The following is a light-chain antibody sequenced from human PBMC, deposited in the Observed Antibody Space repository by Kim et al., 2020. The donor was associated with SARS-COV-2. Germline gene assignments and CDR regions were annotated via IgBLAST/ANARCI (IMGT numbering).Light chain of an antibody. CDR3: QQYDTSPSCT. CDR2: GAS. CDR1: QSVSDNY. V-gene: IGKV3-20*01. J-gene: IGKJ2*02. Sequence: EIVLTQSPGTLSLSPGERATLSCRASQSVSDNYLAWYQQKPGQAPRLLIYGASSRATGIPDRFSGSGSGTDFTLTISSLEPEDFAVYYCQQYDTSPSCTFGQGTKLEI.